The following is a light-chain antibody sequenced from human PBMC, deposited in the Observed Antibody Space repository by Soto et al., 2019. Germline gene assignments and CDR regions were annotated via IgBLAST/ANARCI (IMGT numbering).Light chain of an antibody. CDR3: QQSYSTPIT. V-gene: IGKV1-39*01. CDR1: QSISSY. J-gene: IGKJ5*01. CDR2: AAS. Sequence: DIQMTQSPSSLSASVGEGVTITCRASQSISSYLNWYQQKPGKAPKLLIYAASSLQSGVPSRFSGSGSGTDFTLTISSLQPEDFATYYCQQSYSTPITFGQGTRLEIK.